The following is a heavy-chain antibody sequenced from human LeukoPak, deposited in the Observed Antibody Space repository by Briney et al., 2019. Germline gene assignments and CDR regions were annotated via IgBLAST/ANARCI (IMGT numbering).Heavy chain of an antibody. D-gene: IGHD6-19*01. Sequence: GASVKVSCKASGYTFTGYYMHWVRQAPGQGLEWMGWISAYNGNTNYAQKLQGRVTMTTDTSTSTAYMELRSLRSDDTAVYYCARVKWLEAEGFFDYWGQGTLVTVSS. CDR3: ARVKWLEAEGFFDY. V-gene: IGHV1-18*04. J-gene: IGHJ4*02. CDR1: GYTFTGYY. CDR2: ISAYNGNT.